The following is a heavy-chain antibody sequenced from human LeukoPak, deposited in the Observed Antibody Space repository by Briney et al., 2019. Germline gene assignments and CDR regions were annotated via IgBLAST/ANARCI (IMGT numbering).Heavy chain of an antibody. CDR1: GFTFSSYW. D-gene: IGHD3-22*01. CDR3: AKDGPTYYYDSSGYYSPYYFDY. CDR2: ISYDGSNK. Sequence: GGSLRLSCAASGFTFSSYWMSWVRQAPGKGLEWVAVISYDGSNKYYADSVKGRFTISRDNSKNTLYLQMNSLRAEDTAVYYCAKDGPTYYYDSSGYYSPYYFDYWGQGTLVTVSS. J-gene: IGHJ4*02. V-gene: IGHV3-30*18.